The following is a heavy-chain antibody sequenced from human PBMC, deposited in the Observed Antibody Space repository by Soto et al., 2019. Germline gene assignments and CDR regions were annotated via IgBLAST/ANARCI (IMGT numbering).Heavy chain of an antibody. CDR3: ARVTQAAYSLGWYPFLY. Sequence: QVQLVQSGAEVKKPGASVKVSCKASGYTFTSYAMHWVRQAPGQRLEWMGWINAGNGNPKYSQKSQGRVTITSDRSASTSYMELSSLRSEDTAVYYCARVTQAAYSLGWYPFLYWCQGTLVTVSS. J-gene: IGHJ4*02. CDR2: INAGNGNP. V-gene: IGHV1-3*01. D-gene: IGHD6-19*01. CDR1: GYTFTSYA.